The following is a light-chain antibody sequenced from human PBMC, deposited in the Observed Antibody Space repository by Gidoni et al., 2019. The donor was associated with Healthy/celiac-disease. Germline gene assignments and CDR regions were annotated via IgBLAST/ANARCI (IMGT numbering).Light chain of an antibody. Sequence: EIVMTQSPATLSVPPGERATLSCRASQSVSSNLAWYQQKPGQAPRLLIYGASTRATGIPARFSGSGSGTEFTLTISSLQSEDFEVYYCQQYNNWPPYTFGQGTKLEIK. CDR3: QQYNNWPPYT. CDR1: QSVSSN. V-gene: IGKV3-15*01. CDR2: GAS. J-gene: IGKJ2*01.